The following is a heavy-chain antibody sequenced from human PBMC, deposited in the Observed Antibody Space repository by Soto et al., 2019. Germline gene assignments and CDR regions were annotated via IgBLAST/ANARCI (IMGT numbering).Heavy chain of an antibody. CDR2: IYYSGST. J-gene: IGHJ4*02. D-gene: IGHD2-2*01. Sequence: QVQLQESGPGLVKPSQTLSLTCTVSGGSISSGGYYWSWIRQHPGKGLEWIGYIYYSGSTYYNPSLKSRVTLSVDTSKNQFSLKLSSVTAAYTAVYCCAGIVVPAASFDYWGQGTLVTVSS. CDR3: AGIVVPAASFDY. CDR1: GGSISSGGYY. V-gene: IGHV4-31*03.